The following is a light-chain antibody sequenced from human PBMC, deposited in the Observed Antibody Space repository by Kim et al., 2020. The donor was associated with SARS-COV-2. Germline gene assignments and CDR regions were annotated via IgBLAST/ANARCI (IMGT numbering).Light chain of an antibody. Sequence: GSPGQSITSSCTGSSGDIDAYNYVSWYQQHPGKAPQLMIHNVTKRPSGVSDRFSGSKSGNTASLTISGLQAEDEANYYCYSYTTRVFGGGTKVTVL. CDR1: SGDIDAYNY. CDR2: NVT. V-gene: IGLV2-14*03. CDR3: YSYTTRV. J-gene: IGLJ3*02.